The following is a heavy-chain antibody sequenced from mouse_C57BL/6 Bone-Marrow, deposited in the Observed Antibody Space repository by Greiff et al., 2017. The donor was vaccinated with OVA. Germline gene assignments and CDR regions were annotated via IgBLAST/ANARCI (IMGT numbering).Heavy chain of an antibody. D-gene: IGHD2-1*01. CDR2: ISSGGSYT. J-gene: IGHJ1*03. CDR1: GFTFSSYG. V-gene: IGHV5-6*02. Sequence: EVKLVESGGDLVKPGGSLKLSCAASGFTFSSYGMSWVRQTPDKRLEWVATISSGGSYTYYPDSVKGRFTISRDNAKNTRYLQMSSLKSEDTAMYYCARRNGNYGYFDVWGTGTTVTVSS. CDR3: ARRNGNYGYFDV.